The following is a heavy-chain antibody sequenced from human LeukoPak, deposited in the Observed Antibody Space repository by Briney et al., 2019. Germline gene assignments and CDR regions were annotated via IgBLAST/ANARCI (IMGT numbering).Heavy chain of an antibody. CDR1: GYTFTSYD. V-gene: IGHV1-2*02. CDR2: INPNSGGT. CDR3: ARDLVAARSASEGY. J-gene: IGHJ4*02. Sequence: ASVKVSCKASGYTFTSYDINWVRQAPGQGLEWMGWINPNSGGTNYAQKFQGRVTMTRDTSISTAYMELSRLRSDDTAVYYCARDLVAARSASEGYWGQGTLVTVSS. D-gene: IGHD6-6*01.